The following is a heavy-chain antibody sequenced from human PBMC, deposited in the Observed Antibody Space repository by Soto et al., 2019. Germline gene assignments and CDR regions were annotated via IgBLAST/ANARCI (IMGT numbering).Heavy chain of an antibody. D-gene: IGHD3-10*01. CDR3: ETGSGQPMYNIDV. CDR1: GFIFSSNA. V-gene: IGHV3-23*01. CDR2: ISGDGYSA. J-gene: IGHJ6*03. Sequence: GVSLSLSCGGSGFIFSSNAMSWVRQAPGKGLEWVSSISGDGYSADYADSVKGRFTISRDNSKNTLFLHMKSLRAEDTAVYYCETGSGQPMYNIDVWVQATQVTVSS.